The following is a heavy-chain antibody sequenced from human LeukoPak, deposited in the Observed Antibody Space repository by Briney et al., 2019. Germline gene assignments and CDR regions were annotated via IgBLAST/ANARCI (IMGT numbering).Heavy chain of an antibody. CDR2: IYYSGST. Sequence: PSETLSLTCTVSGGSISSGGYYWSWIRQHPGRGLGGIGYIYYSGSTYYNPSLRSRVTISVDTSKNQFSLKLSSVTAADTAVYYCAREVPVENWFDPWGQGTLVTVSS. V-gene: IGHV4-31*03. D-gene: IGHD4-23*01. CDR1: GGSISSGGYY. J-gene: IGHJ5*02. CDR3: AREVPVENWFDP.